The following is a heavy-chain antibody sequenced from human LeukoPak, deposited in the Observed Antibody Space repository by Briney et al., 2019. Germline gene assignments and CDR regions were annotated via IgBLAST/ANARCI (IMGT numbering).Heavy chain of an antibody. J-gene: IGHJ4*02. CDR3: ARVGGDSSGDITADY. CDR1: GGSISSSSYY. D-gene: IGHD3-22*01. V-gene: IGHV4-39*01. CDR2: IYYSGST. Sequence: PSETLSLTCTVSGGSISSSSYYWGWIRQPPGKGLEWIGSIYYSGSTYYNPSLKSRVTISVDTSKNQFSLKLSSVTAADTAVYYCARVGGDSSGDITADYWGQGTLVTVPS.